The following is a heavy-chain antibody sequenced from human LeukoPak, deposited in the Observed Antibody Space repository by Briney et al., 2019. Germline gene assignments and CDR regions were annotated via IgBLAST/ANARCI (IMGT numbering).Heavy chain of an antibody. D-gene: IGHD4-17*01. J-gene: IGHJ3*02. Sequence: SETLSLTCTVPGGSISRSSYYWGWIRQPPGKGLEWIGSIYYSGSTYYNPSLKSRVTISVDTSKNQFSLKLSSVTAADTAVYYCAQTTVTTEGTDAFDIWGQGTMVTVSS. CDR1: GGSISRSSYY. CDR3: AQTTVTTEGTDAFDI. CDR2: IYYSGST. V-gene: IGHV4-39*01.